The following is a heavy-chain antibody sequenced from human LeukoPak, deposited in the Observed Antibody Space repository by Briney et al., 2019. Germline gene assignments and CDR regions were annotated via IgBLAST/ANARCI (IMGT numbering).Heavy chain of an antibody. CDR1: GGTFSSYA. D-gene: IGHD3-3*01. Sequence: SVKVSCKASGGTFSSYAISWARQAPGQGLEWMGGIIPIFGTANYAQKFQGRVTITTDESTSTAYMELSSLRSEDTAVYYCARETPSYYDFWSGHHQAIKKTYTDNWFDPWGQGTLVTVSS. CDR3: ARETPSYYDFWSGHHQAIKKTYTDNWFDP. CDR2: IIPIFGTA. J-gene: IGHJ5*02. V-gene: IGHV1-69*05.